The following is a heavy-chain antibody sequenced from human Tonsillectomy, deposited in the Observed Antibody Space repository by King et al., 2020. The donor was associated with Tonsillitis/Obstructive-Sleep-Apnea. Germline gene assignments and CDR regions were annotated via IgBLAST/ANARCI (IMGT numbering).Heavy chain of an antibody. V-gene: IGHV1-3*04. Sequence: QLVQSGAEVKKPGASVKVSCEACGYTFNNYAIYWVRQAPGQRLEWMGWISTDHGNTKYAQKFQGRVAISRDTSASTAYMELSTLTSEDTAVYYCAREGNGPNGYGDYGWFDPWGQGTLVTVSS. CDR1: GYTFNNYA. CDR3: AREGNGPNGYGDYGWFDP. J-gene: IGHJ5*02. CDR2: ISTDHGNT. D-gene: IGHD4-17*01.